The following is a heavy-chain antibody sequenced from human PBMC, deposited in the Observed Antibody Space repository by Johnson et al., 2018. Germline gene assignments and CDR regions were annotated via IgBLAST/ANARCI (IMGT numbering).Heavy chain of an antibody. Sequence: VQLLESGGGLVQXGGSLKLSCAGSGFAFSDSAVHWVRQASGKGLEWVGRIRSKSNNYATAHAAPVRDRFTVSRDDSKNPVYLQMNSLRAEDTAIYYCPKDRWEGTTGDAFDIWGQGTMVTVSS. V-gene: IGHV3-73*02. D-gene: IGHD1/OR15-1a*01. CDR1: GFAFSDSA. J-gene: IGHJ3*02. CDR3: PKDRWEGTTGDAFDI. CDR2: IRSKSNNYAT.